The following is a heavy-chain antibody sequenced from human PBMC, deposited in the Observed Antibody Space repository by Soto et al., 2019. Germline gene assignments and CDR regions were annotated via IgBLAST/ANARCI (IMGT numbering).Heavy chain of an antibody. D-gene: IGHD2-2*01. Sequence: ASVKVSCKASGYTFTNYDINWVRQAPGQGLEWMGWVNPNTGNTGYAQMFQGRVTITANTSTSTAYMELSSLRSEDTAVYYCEVRLDCSNSSFPGGHFDYSGHGALLTVSS. CDR3: EVRLDCSNSSFPGGHFDY. CDR2: VNPNTGNT. J-gene: IGHJ4*01. V-gene: IGHV1-8*01. CDR1: GYTFTNYD.